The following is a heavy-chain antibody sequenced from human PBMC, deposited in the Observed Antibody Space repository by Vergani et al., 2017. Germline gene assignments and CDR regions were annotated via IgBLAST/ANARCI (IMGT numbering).Heavy chain of an antibody. D-gene: IGHD2-15*01. Sequence: VQLVASGGGLVQRGGSLRLSCEASGFTFSSYAMSWVRQAPGKGLEWVASIRSDESRRYYGDSMEGPFTISRDNSKNTLYLQMKSLRPEDTAVYYCAKEGGGYCSGGTCYPEYWGQGTLVIVSS. J-gene: IGHJ4*02. CDR1: GFTFSSYA. CDR2: IRSDESRR. CDR3: AKEGGGYCSGGTCYPEY. V-gene: IGHV3-30*02.